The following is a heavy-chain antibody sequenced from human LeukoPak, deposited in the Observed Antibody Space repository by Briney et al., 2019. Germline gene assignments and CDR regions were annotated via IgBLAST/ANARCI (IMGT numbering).Heavy chain of an antibody. Sequence: SETLSLTCTVSGGSISSYYWSWIRQPPGKGLEWIGYIPYSGSTNYNPSLKSRVTISVDTSKNQFSLKLSSVTAADTAVYYCARYVWGSYPTFEDYWGQGTLVTVSS. J-gene: IGHJ4*02. V-gene: IGHV4-59*01. D-gene: IGHD3-16*02. CDR1: GGSISSYY. CDR2: IPYSGST. CDR3: ARYVWGSYPTFEDY.